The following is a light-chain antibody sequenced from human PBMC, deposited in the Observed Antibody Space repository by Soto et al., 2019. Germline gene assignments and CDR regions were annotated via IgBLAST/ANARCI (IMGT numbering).Light chain of an antibody. CDR3: QQYNGYSRT. V-gene: IGKV1-5*01. J-gene: IGKJ1*01. Sequence: DIQMTQSPATLSASVGDSVTITCRASQSISHWLAWYQQKPGKAPKFLIYDASSLESGVPSRFSGSGSGTEFTLTISSLQPDDFATYYCQQYNGYSRTFGQGTKVDIK. CDR1: QSISHW. CDR2: DAS.